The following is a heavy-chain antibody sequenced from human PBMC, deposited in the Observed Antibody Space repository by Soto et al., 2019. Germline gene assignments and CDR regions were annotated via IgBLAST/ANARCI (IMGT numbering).Heavy chain of an antibody. CDR1: GGSISSGGYY. V-gene: IGHV4-31*03. Sequence: KSSETLSLTCTVSGGSISSGGYYWSWIRQHPGKGLEWIGYIYYSGSTYYNPSLKSRVTISVDTSKNQFSLKLSSVTAADTAVYYCARGSPYDSSGYYYYDYWGQGTLVTVSS. CDR3: ARGSPYDSSGYYYYDY. J-gene: IGHJ4*02. D-gene: IGHD3-22*01. CDR2: IYYSGST.